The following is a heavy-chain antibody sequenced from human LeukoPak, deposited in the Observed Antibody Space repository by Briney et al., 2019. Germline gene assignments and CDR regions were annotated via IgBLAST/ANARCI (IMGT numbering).Heavy chain of an antibody. Sequence: ASVKVSCKASGYTFTSYGISWVRQAPGQGLEWMGWISAYNGNTKYSQKFQGRVTITRDTSASTAYMKLSSLRSEDTAVYYCARDHPYTRGDYWGQGTLVTVSS. J-gene: IGHJ4*02. CDR2: ISAYNGNT. V-gene: IGHV1-18*01. CDR1: GYTFTSYG. CDR3: ARDHPYTRGDY. D-gene: IGHD1-1*01.